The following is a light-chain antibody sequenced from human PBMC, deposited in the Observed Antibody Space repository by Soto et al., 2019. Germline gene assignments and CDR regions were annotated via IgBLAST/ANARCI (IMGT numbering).Light chain of an antibody. CDR2: GSS. J-gene: IGKJ1*01. CDR3: QHYNSYSEA. CDR1: QTISDY. Sequence: DIQMTQSPPSLSASVGDRVTITCRASQTISDYLHWYQQKPGKAPTLLIYGSSSLQTGVPPRFSGSGSGTEFTLTISSLQPDDFATYYCQHYNSYSEAFGQGTKVELK. V-gene: IGKV1-39*01.